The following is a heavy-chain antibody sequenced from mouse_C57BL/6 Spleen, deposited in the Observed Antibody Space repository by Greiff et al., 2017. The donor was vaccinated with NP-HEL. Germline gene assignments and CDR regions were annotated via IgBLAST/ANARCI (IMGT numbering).Heavy chain of an antibody. J-gene: IGHJ4*01. CDR3: ARGDRQLYYAMDY. D-gene: IGHD3-2*01. CDR2: IYPGDGDT. Sequence: VHLVESGPELVKPGASVKISCKASGYAFSSSWMNWVKQRPGKGLEWIGRIYPGDGDTNYNGKFKGKATLTADKSSSTAYMQLSSLTSEDSAVYFCARGDRQLYYAMDYWGQGTSVTVSS. V-gene: IGHV1-82*01. CDR1: GYAFSSSW.